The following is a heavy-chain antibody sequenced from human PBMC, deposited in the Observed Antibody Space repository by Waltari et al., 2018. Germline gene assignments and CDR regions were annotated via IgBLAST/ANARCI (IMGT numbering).Heavy chain of an antibody. CDR2: IYYRGST. CDR3: ARGVTGLYNWFDP. CDR1: GGPITRGDSY. V-gene: IGHV4-30-4*08. D-gene: IGHD7-27*01. Sequence: QVQLQESGPGLVKPSQTLSPTCLVSGGPITRGDSYWSGNRQPPGKGLEWIGYIYYRGSTYYNPSLKSRVTISVDTSKNQFSLKLSSVTAADTAVYYCARGVTGLYNWFDPWGQGTLVSVSS. J-gene: IGHJ5*02.